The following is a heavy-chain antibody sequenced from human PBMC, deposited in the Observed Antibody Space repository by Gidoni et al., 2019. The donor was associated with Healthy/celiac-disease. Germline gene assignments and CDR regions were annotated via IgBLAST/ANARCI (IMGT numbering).Heavy chain of an antibody. V-gene: IGHV3-48*01. CDR2: ISSSSSTI. CDR3: ARDLTYSSGWGLGY. Sequence: EVQLVESGGGLVQPGGSLRLSCAAAGFTFSSYSMNWVRQAPGKGLEWVSYISSSSSTIYYADSVKGRFTISRDNAKNSLYLQMNSLRAEDTAVYYCARDLTYSSGWGLGYWGQGTLVTVSS. J-gene: IGHJ4*02. D-gene: IGHD6-19*01. CDR1: GFTFSSYS.